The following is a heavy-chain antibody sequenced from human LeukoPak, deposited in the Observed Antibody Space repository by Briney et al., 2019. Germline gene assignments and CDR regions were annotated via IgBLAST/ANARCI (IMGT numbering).Heavy chain of an antibody. D-gene: IGHD3-10*01. J-gene: IGHJ4*02. CDR3: ARHGVYCFDC. Sequence: PGGSLRLSCAASGFTFSNYWMGWVRQTPGKGLEWVANIKTDGSESYYVDSVKGRFAISRDNAKNSLFLQMNSLRAEDTALYYCARHGVYCFDCWGQGTLVTVSS. V-gene: IGHV3-7*01. CDR1: GFTFSNYW. CDR2: IKTDGSES.